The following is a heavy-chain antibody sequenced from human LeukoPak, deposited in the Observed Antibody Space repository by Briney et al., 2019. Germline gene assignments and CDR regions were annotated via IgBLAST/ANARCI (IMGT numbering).Heavy chain of an antibody. CDR3: GRSREGLYSGSSFDY. CDR1: GYTFTSYG. CDR2: ISGYNSNT. Sequence: GASVKVSCKASGYTFTSYGISWVRQAPGQGLEWMGWISGYNSNTNYAQKLQGRVTMTTETSTSTAYMEQRSLRSDDTAVYYCGRSREGLYSGSSFDYWGQGTLVAVSS. D-gene: IGHD1-26*01. V-gene: IGHV1-18*01. J-gene: IGHJ4*02.